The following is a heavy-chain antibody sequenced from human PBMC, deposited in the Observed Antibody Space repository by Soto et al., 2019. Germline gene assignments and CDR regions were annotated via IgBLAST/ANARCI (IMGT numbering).Heavy chain of an antibody. CDR1: GFTFSSYS. J-gene: IGHJ4*02. V-gene: IGHV3-21*01. Sequence: PGGSLRLSCAASGFTFSSYSMNWVRQAPGKGLEWVSSVSSSSSYIYYADSVKGRFTISRDNAKKSLYLQMNSLRAEDTAVYYCASVYGDPFDYWGQGTLVTVSS. CDR3: ASVYGDPFDY. CDR2: VSSSSSYI. D-gene: IGHD4-17*01.